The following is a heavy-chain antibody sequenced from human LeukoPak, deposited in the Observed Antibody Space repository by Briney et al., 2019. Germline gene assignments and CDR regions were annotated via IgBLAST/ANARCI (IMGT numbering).Heavy chain of an antibody. J-gene: IGHJ4*02. D-gene: IGHD1-14*01. CDR3: ARETPNLDY. Sequence: PGGSLRLSCVGSGFTFSSYEMNWVRQAPGKGLEWVSHISSSGNTIYYADSVKGRFTISRDNAKNSLYLQMNSLRAEDTAAYYCARETPNLDYWGQGTLVTVSS. CDR1: GFTFSSYE. CDR2: ISSSGNTI. V-gene: IGHV3-48*03.